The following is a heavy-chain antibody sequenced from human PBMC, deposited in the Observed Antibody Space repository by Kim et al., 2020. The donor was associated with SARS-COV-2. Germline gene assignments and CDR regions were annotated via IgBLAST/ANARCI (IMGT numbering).Heavy chain of an antibody. CDR3: ARAGGYYASGSYYSGMDV. J-gene: IGHJ6*02. CDR2: ISYDGSNK. D-gene: IGHD3-10*01. CDR1: GFTFSNYA. V-gene: IGHV3-30-3*01. Sequence: GGSLRLSCAVSGFTFSNYAMHWVRQAPGKGLEWVAAISYDGSNKYYADSVKGRFTISRDNSNNTLYLQVNSLRAEDTAVYYCARAGGYYASGSYYSGMDVWGQGTTVTVSS.